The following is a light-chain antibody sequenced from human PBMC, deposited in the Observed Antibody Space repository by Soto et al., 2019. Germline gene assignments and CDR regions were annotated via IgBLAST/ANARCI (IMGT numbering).Light chain of an antibody. CDR3: QQYGSSSEIT. CDR2: GAS. CDR1: QSVAGSY. J-gene: IGKJ5*01. Sequence: IVLTQSPGNLSLSPGERATLSCRASQSVAGSYLAWYQQKPGQAPRLLIYGASSRATGFPDRFSGSGSGTDFTLTISGLEPEDSAVYYCQQYGSSSEITFGQGTRLEIK. V-gene: IGKV3-20*01.